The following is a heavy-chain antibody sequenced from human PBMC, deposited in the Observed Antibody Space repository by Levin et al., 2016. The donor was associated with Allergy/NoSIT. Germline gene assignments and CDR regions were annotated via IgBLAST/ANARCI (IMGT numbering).Heavy chain of an antibody. J-gene: IGHJ4*02. CDR3: ARNDILTGYTIDY. V-gene: IGHV5-10-1*01. CDR2: IDPSYSYT. D-gene: IGHD3-9*01. Sequence: VRQMPGKGLEWMGRIDPSYSYTNYSPSFQGHVTISADKSIRTAYLQWSSLKASDTAMYYCARNDILTGYTIDYWGQGTLVTVSS.